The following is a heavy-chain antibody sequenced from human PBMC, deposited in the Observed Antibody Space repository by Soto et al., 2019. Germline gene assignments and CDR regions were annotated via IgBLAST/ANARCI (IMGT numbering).Heavy chain of an antibody. D-gene: IGHD4-17*01. CDR3: ARVSLTVATPPHNNWLDP. Sequence: PGGSLRLSCAASGFTFSSYEMNWVRQAPGKGLEWVSYISSSGSTIYYADSVKGRFTISRDNAKNSLYLQMNSLRAEDTAVYYCARVSLTVATPPHNNWLDPWGQGTLVTVYS. CDR1: GFTFSSYE. J-gene: IGHJ5*02. V-gene: IGHV3-48*03. CDR2: ISSSGSTI.